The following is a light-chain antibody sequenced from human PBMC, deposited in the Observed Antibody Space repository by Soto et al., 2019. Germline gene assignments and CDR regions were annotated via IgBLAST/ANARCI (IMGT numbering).Light chain of an antibody. CDR3: HQHQKWFPLT. J-gene: IGKJ4*02. CDR1: QNIGSN. Sequence: IVLTQSPGTLSVSPGGRVTLSCRASQNIGSNLAWYQQRPGQPPRLLIYAASTRATGIPARFSGGGSGTEFTLTIRSLRSEDFTVYDWHQHQKWFPLTFDGRTNVEIK. CDR2: AAS. V-gene: IGKV3-15*01.